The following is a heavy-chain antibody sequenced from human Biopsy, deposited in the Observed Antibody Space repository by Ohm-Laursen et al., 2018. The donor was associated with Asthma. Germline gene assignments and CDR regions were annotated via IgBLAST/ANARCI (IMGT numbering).Heavy chain of an antibody. J-gene: IGHJ6*02. D-gene: IGHD1-7*01. CDR3: ARDPHNSYLAPLRTKFNYYYYGMDV. V-gene: IGHV1-69*13. CDR2: IIPIFGTA. CDR1: GGTFSSYA. Sequence: VKISCKVSGGTFSSYAISWVRQAPGQGLEWMGGIIPIFGTANYAQKFQGRVTITADESTSTAYMELSSLRSEDTAVYYCARDPHNSYLAPLRTKFNYYYYGMDVWGQGTTVTVSS.